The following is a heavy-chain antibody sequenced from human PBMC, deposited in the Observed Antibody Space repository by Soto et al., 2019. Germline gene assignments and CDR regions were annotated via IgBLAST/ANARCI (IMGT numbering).Heavy chain of an antibody. J-gene: IGHJ6*02. V-gene: IGHV1-69*13. CDR2: IIPIFGTA. D-gene: IGHD2-21*02. CDR1: GYTFTGYY. CDR3: ASIYLAYCGGDCYSGYYYGMDV. Sequence: SVKVSCKASGYTFTGYYMHWVRQAPGQGLEWMGGIIPIFGTANYAQKFQGRVTITADESTSTAYMELSSLRSEDTAVYYCASIYLAYCGGDCYSGYYYGMDVWGQGTTVTVSS.